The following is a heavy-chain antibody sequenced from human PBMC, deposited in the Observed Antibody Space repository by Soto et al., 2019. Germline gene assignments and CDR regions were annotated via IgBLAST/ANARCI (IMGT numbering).Heavy chain of an antibody. V-gene: IGHV3-48*02. D-gene: IGHD3-3*01. CDR3: AREQSIFGVVIINYYGMDV. CDR1: GFTFSSYS. CDR2: ISSSSSTI. Sequence: GGSLRLSCAASGFTFSSYSMNWVRQAPGKGLEWVSYISSSSSTIYYADSVKGRFTISRDNAKNSLYLQMNSLRDEDTAVYYCAREQSIFGVVIINYYGMDVWGQGTTVTGSS. J-gene: IGHJ6*02.